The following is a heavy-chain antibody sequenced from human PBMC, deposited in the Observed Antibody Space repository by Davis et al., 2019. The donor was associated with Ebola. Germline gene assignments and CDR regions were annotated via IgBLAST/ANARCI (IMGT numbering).Heavy chain of an antibody. J-gene: IGHJ6*03. V-gene: IGHV4-31*03. CDR3: ARLYYDFWSVAYYYYYMDV. CDR1: GGSISSGGYY. CDR2: IYYSGST. D-gene: IGHD3-3*01. Sequence: PSETLSLTCTVSGGSISSGGYYWSWIRQHPGKSLEWIGYIYYSGSTYYNPSLKSRVTISVDTSKNQFSLKLSSVTAADTAVYYCARLYYDFWSVAYYYYYMDVWGKGTTVTVSS.